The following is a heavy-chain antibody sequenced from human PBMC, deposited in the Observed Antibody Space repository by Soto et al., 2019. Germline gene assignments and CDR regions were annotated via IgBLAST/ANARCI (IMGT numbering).Heavy chain of an antibody. CDR2: ISWNRGRT. CDR1: GFTFGSYA. CDR3: AKDMRDNWNYVLWFDP. V-gene: IGHV3-9*01. Sequence: GGSLRLSCAASGFTFGSYAMRWVRQAPGKGLEWVSGISWNRGRTGYAASVKGRFTISRDNAKNSLYLQMNSLRAEDTALYYCAKDMRDNWNYVLWFDPWGQGTLVTVSS. J-gene: IGHJ5*02. D-gene: IGHD1-7*01.